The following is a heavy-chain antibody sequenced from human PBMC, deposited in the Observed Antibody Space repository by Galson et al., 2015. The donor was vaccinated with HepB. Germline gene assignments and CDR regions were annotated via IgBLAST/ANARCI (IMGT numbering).Heavy chain of an antibody. D-gene: IGHD3-16*01. J-gene: IGHJ5*02. CDR3: ARGLRGGLGGRLEL. Sequence: ETLSLTCGVYGGSFSGYQWSWLRQPPGKAPEWIGEINYRGSTSYSPSLKSRVTISLDTSQDQFSLELTSVTAADTAVYFCARGLRGGLGGRLELWGQGALVTVSS. V-gene: IGHV4-34*01. CDR1: GGSFSGYQ. CDR2: INYRGST.